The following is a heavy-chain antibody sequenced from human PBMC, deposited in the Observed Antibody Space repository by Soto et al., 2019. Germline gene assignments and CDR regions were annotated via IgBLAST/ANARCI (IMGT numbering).Heavy chain of an antibody. D-gene: IGHD3-22*01. V-gene: IGHV1-18*01. CDR3: ARGGYYDSSGSRNYHYYGMDV. J-gene: IGHJ6*02. CDR1: GYTFSSYG. CDR2: ISPYNDDT. Sequence: QAQLVQSGAEVKKPGASVKVSCKASGYTFSSYGISWVRQAPGQGLKWLGWISPYNDDTNYAQKIQGRVTMTTDTSTRTAYMDLRSLRSDDTAVYFCARGGYYDSSGSRNYHYYGMDVWGQGTTVTVSS.